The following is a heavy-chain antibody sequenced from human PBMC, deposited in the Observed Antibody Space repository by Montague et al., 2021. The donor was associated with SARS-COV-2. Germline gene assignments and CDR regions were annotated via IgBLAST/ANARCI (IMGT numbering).Heavy chain of an antibody. D-gene: IGHD6-13*01. CDR2: ISYDGSNK. CDR1: GFTFSSYA. J-gene: IGHJ4*02. Sequence: SLRLSCAASGFTFSSYAMHWVRQAPGKGLEWVAVISYDGSNKYYADSVKGRFTISRDNSKNTLYLQMNSLRAEDTAVYYCARDDDSSSWRYYFDYWGQGTLATVSS. V-gene: IGHV3-30*04. CDR3: ARDDDSSSWRYYFDY.